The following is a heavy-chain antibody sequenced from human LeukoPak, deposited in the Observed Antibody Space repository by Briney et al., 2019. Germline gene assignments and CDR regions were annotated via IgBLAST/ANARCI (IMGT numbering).Heavy chain of an antibody. D-gene: IGHD3-10*01. Sequence: SETLSLTCTVSGGSISSYSWSWVRRPPGRGLEWIGYIYYSGSTTYNPSLKSRVTISLDTSKNQFSLKLNPVTAADTAVYYCAGDYGSGSYRFDYWGQGTLVTVSS. V-gene: IGHV4-59*12. J-gene: IGHJ4*02. CDR1: GGSISSYS. CDR3: AGDYGSGSYRFDY. CDR2: IYYSGST.